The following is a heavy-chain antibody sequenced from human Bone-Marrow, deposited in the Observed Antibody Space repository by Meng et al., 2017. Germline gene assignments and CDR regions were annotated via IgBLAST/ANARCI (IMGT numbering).Heavy chain of an antibody. CDR1: GYSISSGYY. CDR3: SRVTPEVRGVILNWFDP. V-gene: IGHV4-38-2*02. Sequence: ESLKISCTVSGYSISSGYYWGWTRQPPGKGRECIGSIYHSGSTYYNPSLKSRVTISVDTSKNQFSLKLNSVTAADTAVYYCSRVTPEVRGVILNWFDPWGQGTLVTVSS. J-gene: IGHJ5*02. CDR2: IYHSGST. D-gene: IGHD3-10*01.